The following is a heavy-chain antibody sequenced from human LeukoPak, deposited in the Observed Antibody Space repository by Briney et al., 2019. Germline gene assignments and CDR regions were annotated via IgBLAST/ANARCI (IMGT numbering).Heavy chain of an antibody. CDR1: GFTFSSYA. CDR3: AKPGKEAAAGTGLGFDP. CDR2: ISGSGGST. J-gene: IGHJ5*02. Sequence: GGSLRLSCAASGFTFSSYAMSWVRQAPGKGLEWVSAISGSGGSTNYADSVKGRFTISRDNSKNTLYLQMNSLRAEDTAVYYCAKPGKEAAAGTGLGFDPWGQGTLVTVSS. V-gene: IGHV3-23*01. D-gene: IGHD6-13*01.